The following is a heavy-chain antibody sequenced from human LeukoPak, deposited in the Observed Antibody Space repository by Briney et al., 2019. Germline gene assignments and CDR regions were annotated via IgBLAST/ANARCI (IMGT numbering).Heavy chain of an antibody. Sequence: GRSLRLSCAAPGFTFSSYAMHWVRQAPGKGLEWVAVISYDGSNKYYADSVKGRFTISRDNSKNTLYLQMNSLKTEDTAVYYCTTDPLTMIVVVITTDYYGMDVWGKGTTVTVSS. V-gene: IGHV3-30-3*01. D-gene: IGHD3-22*01. J-gene: IGHJ6*04. CDR3: TTDPLTMIVVVITTDYYGMDV. CDR1: GFTFSSYA. CDR2: ISYDGSNK.